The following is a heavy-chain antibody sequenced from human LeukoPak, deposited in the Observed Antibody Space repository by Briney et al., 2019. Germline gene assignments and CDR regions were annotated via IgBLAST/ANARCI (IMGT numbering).Heavy chain of an antibody. CDR1: AFIFSNHG. V-gene: IGHV3-30*02. Sequence: GGSLRLSCRASAFIFSNHGMHWVRQAPGKGLEWVSFIRYDGSRKYYADSVKGRFTISRDNSKNTLDLQMSSLTTGDTAVYYCARGNSAGWYEYMDVWGKGTTVIVSS. J-gene: IGHJ6*03. CDR2: IRYDGSRK. CDR3: ARGNSAGWYEYMDV. D-gene: IGHD6-19*01.